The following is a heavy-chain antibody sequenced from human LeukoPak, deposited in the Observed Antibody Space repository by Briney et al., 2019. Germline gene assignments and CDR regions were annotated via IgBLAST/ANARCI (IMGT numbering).Heavy chain of an antibody. V-gene: IGHV3-33*01. Sequence: PGGSLRLSCAASGFTFSSHGIHWVRQAPGKGLEWVAVVWFDGSNKYYADSVKGRFTISRDNSKNTLYLQMSSLRVEDTAVYYCARDASSGSDDAFDNWGQGTMVTVSS. D-gene: IGHD6-19*01. CDR1: GFTFSSHG. J-gene: IGHJ3*02. CDR3: ARDASSGSDDAFDN. CDR2: VWFDGSNK.